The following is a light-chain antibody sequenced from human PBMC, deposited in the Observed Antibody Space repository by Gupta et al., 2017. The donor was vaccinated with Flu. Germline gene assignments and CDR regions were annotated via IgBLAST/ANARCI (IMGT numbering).Light chain of an antibody. V-gene: IGLV3-21*02. J-gene: IGLJ2*01. CDR1: DIGIKS. Sequence: SSVLIQPPSVSVAPGQTARITCGGNDIGIKSVHWYQQRPGQAPVVVVYDNTDRPSGIPERFSGSNSGNTATLTISRVEAGDEADYYCQVCDSGTNYHVVFGGGTKLTVL. CDR2: DNT. CDR3: QVCDSGTNYHVV.